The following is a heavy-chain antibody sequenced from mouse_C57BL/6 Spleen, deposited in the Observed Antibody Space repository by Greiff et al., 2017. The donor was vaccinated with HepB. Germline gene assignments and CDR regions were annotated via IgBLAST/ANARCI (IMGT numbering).Heavy chain of an antibody. CDR1: GFTFSDYY. Sequence: DVQLVESEGGLVQPGSSMKLSCTASGFTFSDYYMAWVRQVPEKGLEWVANINYDGSSTYYLDSLKSRFIISRDNAKNILYLQMSSLKSEDTATYYCARGDYYGAMDYWGQGTSVTVSS. V-gene: IGHV5-16*01. CDR2: INYDGSST. CDR3: ARGDYYGAMDY. J-gene: IGHJ4*01. D-gene: IGHD2-1*01.